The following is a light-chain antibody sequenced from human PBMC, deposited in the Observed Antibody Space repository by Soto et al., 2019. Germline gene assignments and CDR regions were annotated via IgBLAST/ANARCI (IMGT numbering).Light chain of an antibody. V-gene: IGKV3-11*01. CDR1: QTVSSY. CDR2: YAS. J-gene: IGKJ4*01. CDR3: QQRNYWHLT. Sequence: DIVLKQSPATLSLSPGERATLYCRASQTVSSYLAWYQPKPGQAPRLLIYYASDRATGIPASFSGSGSGTDFTLTISSLETEDFAGYYCQQRNYWHLTFGGWTKVEI.